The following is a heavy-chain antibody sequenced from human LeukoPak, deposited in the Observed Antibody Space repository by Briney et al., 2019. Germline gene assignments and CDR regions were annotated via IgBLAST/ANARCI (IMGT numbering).Heavy chain of an antibody. CDR2: MNPNSGNT. CDR3: ASSRLVGATSSFDY. D-gene: IGHD1-26*01. CDR1: GYTFTSYD. V-gene: IGHV1-8*01. J-gene: IGHJ4*02. Sequence: ASVKVSCKASGYTFTSYDINWVRRATGQGLEWMGWMNPNSGNTGYAQKFQGRVTMTRNTSISTAYMELSSLRSEDTAVYYCASSRLVGATSSFDYWGQGTLVTVSS.